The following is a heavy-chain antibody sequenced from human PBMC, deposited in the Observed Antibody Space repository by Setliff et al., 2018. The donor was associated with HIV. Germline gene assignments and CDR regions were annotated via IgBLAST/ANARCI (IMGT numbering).Heavy chain of an antibody. D-gene: IGHD2-8*01. Sequence: SETLSLTCTVADGSISTGSYYWSWVRQPAGRGLEWIGRIYTSGSTNYNPSLKSRVTISEDTSKNQFSLKVNSVTAADTAMYFCARESPDGLDYWGQGTLVTVSS. CDR2: IYTSGST. CDR3: ARESPDGLDY. V-gene: IGHV4-61*02. J-gene: IGHJ4*02. CDR1: DGSISTGSYY.